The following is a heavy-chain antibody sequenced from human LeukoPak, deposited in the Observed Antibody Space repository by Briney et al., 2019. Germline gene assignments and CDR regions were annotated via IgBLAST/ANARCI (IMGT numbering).Heavy chain of an antibody. CDR3: ARWDYSISGRPFDI. D-gene: IGHD3-10*01. Sequence: PSETLSLTCIVSGGSISGYYWIWIRQPPGKGLEYIGYIHYSGSTNYNPSLKGRVTISVDTSKNQFSLKLNSVTAADTAVYYCARWDYSISGRPFDIWGQGTMVTVSS. CDR1: GGSISGYY. CDR2: IHYSGST. V-gene: IGHV4-59*01. J-gene: IGHJ3*02.